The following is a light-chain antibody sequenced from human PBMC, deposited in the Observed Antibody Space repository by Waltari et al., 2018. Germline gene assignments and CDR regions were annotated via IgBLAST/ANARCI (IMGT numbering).Light chain of an antibody. V-gene: IGLV2-14*01. Sequence: QSALTQPASVSGSPGQSITISCTGTSSDVGGYNYVSWYQQHPGKAPKLMFYDVNKRPSGVSNRFSGSKSGNTASLTISGLQDEDEADYYCSSYTSSSTWVFGGGTRLTVL. CDR2: DVN. CDR3: SSYTSSSTWV. CDR1: SSDVGGYNY. J-gene: IGLJ3*02.